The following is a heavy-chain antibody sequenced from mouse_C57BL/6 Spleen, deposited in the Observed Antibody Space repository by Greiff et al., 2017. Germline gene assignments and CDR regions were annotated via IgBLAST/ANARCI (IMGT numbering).Heavy chain of an antibody. V-gene: IGHV5-6*01. J-gene: IGHJ1*03. D-gene: IGHD2-3*01. CDR1: GFTFSSYG. Sequence: EVKLQESGGDLVKPGGSLQLSCAASGFTFSSYGMSWVRQTPDKRLEWVATISSGGSYTYYPESVKGRVTISTDKSYNTLYLHMSSLKSEDTAVYYCARHDDEEGYFDVWGTGTTVTVSS. CDR2: ISSGGSYT. CDR3: ARHDDEEGYFDV.